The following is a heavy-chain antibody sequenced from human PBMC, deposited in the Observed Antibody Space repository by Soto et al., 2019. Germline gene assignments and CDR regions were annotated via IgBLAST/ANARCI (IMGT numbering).Heavy chain of an antibody. D-gene: IGHD6-19*01. V-gene: IGHV3-74*01. J-gene: IGHJ3*02. CDR2: INSDGSTT. CDR1: GFTFSTYW. Sequence: EVQLVESGGGLVQPGGSLRLSCAATGFTFSTYWVHWVRQAPGKGLVWVSRINSDGSTTNYADSVKGRFTISRDNAKNTLYLQMNSLRAEDTAVYYCARGGGNSDWYSAFDIWCQGTMVTVSS. CDR3: ARGGGNSDWYSAFDI.